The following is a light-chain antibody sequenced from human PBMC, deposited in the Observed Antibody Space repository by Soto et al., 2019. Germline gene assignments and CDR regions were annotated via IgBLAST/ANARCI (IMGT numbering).Light chain of an antibody. Sequence: EVVMTQSPGTLSVPPGARAPLSCRARQSVSSKLVWYQRKPGQAPRLLIYDASTRATGMPGRFSGSGSGTEFTLTISSLQSEDFAVYYCQQYNNWPWTFGQGTKVDI. CDR3: QQYNNWPWT. V-gene: IGKV3-15*01. J-gene: IGKJ1*01. CDR1: QSVSSK. CDR2: DAS.